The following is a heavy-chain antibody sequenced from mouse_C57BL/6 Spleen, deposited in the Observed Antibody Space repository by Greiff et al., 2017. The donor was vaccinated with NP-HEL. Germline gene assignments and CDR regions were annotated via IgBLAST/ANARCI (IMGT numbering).Heavy chain of an antibody. D-gene: IGHD1-1*01. J-gene: IGHJ1*03. CDR3: ARGTTVVADWYFDG. Sequence: QVQLQQPGTELVKPGASVKLSCKASGYTFTSYWMHWVKQRPGQGLEWIGNINPSNGGTNYNEKFKSKATLTVDKSSSTAYMQLSSLTSEDSAVYYCARGTTVVADWYFDGWGTGTTVTVSS. CDR1: GYTFTSYW. V-gene: IGHV1-53*01. CDR2: INPSNGGT.